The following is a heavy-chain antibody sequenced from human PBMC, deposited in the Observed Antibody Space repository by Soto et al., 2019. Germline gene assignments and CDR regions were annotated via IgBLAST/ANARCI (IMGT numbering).Heavy chain of an antibody. D-gene: IGHD5-18*01. V-gene: IGHV1-2*02. CDR3: ARSSGYSSYFDY. J-gene: IGHJ4*02. CDR2: INPNSGGT. CDR1: GYTFTGYY. Sequence: ASVKVSCKASGYTFTGYYMHWVRQAPGQGLEWMGWINPNSGGTNYAQKFQGRVTMTRDTSISTAYMELSRLRSDDTAVYYCARSSGYSSYFDYWGQGTLVTSPQ.